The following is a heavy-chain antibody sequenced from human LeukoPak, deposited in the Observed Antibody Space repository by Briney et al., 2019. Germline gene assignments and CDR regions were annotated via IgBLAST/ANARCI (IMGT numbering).Heavy chain of an antibody. V-gene: IGHV4-59*11. J-gene: IGHJ4*02. CDR1: GGSFSSHY. CDR2: IYYSGST. Sequence: PSETLSLTCTVSGGSFSSHYWSWIRQPPGKGLEWIGYIYYSGSTNYNPSLKSRVTISVDTSKNQFSLKLSSVTAADTAVYYCASLAGDYWGQGTLVTVSS. CDR3: ASLAGDY.